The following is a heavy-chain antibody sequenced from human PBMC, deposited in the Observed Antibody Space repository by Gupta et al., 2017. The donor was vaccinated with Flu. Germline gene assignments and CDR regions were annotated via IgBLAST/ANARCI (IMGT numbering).Heavy chain of an antibody. CDR3: SRDTRYLDL. V-gene: IGHV3-7*01. J-gene: IGHJ2*01. Sequence: SGFTFNNYWRSWVRQAPGKGREWVASIRKDGGETYYVDSVKGRFTISRDYVQNSLYLQMNSLRAEDTAVYYCSRDTRYLDLWGRGNLVTVSS. CDR2: IRKDGGET. CDR1: GFTFNNYW.